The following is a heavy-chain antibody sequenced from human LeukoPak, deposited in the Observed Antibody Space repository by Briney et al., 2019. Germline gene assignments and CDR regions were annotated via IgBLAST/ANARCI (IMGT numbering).Heavy chain of an antibody. V-gene: IGHV1-69*10. Sequence: SVKVSCKTSGDTLTNYGISWVRQAPGEGLEWMGGIIATLGTTNYAQKFQGRVTIDADKSTSAAYMELSNLISEDTAIYYCARVASISVAGTRPYYMDVWGQGTTVTVSS. CDR3: ARVASISVAGTRPYYMDV. CDR2: IIATLGTT. CDR1: GDTLTNYG. D-gene: IGHD6-19*01. J-gene: IGHJ6*03.